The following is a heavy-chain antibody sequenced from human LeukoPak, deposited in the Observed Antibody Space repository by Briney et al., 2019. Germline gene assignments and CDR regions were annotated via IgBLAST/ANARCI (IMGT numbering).Heavy chain of an antibody. CDR1: GGSISSYY. V-gene: IGHV4-4*07. CDR3: ARVRHDPLEYGYYMDV. Sequence: SETLSLTCTVSGGSISSYYWSWIRQPAGKGLEWIGRIYTSGSTNYNPSLKSRVTISVDKSKNQFSLKVTSVTAADTGVYYCARVRHDPLEYGYYMDVWGKGTTVTVSS. D-gene: IGHD3-3*01. J-gene: IGHJ6*03. CDR2: IYTSGST.